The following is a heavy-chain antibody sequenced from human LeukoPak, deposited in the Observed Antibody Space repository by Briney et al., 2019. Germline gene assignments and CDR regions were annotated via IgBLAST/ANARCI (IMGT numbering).Heavy chain of an antibody. Sequence: ASVKVSCKASGYTFTSYYMHWVRQAPGQGLEWMGIINPSGGSTGYAKKFQGRVTMTRDMSTSTVYMELSSLRSEDTAVYYCARGGNGVQLWPYFDYWGQGTLVTVSS. J-gene: IGHJ4*02. D-gene: IGHD5-18*01. CDR1: GYTFTSYY. CDR2: INPSGGST. V-gene: IGHV1-46*01. CDR3: ARGGNGVQLWPYFDY.